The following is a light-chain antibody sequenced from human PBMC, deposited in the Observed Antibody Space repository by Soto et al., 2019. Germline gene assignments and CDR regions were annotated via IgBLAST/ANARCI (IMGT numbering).Light chain of an antibody. V-gene: IGLV1-40*01. CDR1: SSNIGAGYD. CDR2: GNS. J-gene: IGLJ1*01. CDR3: KSYDSSLSGDV. Sequence: QSVLTQPPSVSGAPGQRVTISCTGSSSNIGAGYDVHWYQQLPGTAPKLLIAGNSNRPSGVPDRFSGSKSGTSASLASTGFQAEDEADYYCKSYDSSLSGDVCVTGIKLTVL.